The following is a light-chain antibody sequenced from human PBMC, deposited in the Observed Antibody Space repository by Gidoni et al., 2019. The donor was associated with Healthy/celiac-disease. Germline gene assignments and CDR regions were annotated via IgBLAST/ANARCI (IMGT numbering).Light chain of an antibody. CDR2: GAS. J-gene: IGKJ1*01. CDR1: QSVSSSY. Sequence: VLTQSPGTLSLSPGDRATLSCRASQSVSSSYLAWYQQKPGQAPRLLIYGASSRATGIPDRFSDSGSGTDVTLTISRLEPEDFAVYYCQQYGSSPWTFGQGTKVEIK. V-gene: IGKV3-20*01. CDR3: QQYGSSPWT.